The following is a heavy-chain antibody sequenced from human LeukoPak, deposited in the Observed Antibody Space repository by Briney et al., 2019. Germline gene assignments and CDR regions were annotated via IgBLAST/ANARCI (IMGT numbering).Heavy chain of an antibody. D-gene: IGHD3-22*01. V-gene: IGHV3-9*01. CDR2: ISWNSGSI. CDR3: AKDTEYYYDSSGYTFDY. Sequence: GGSLRLSCAASGFTFDDYAMHWVRQAPGKGLEWVSGISWNSGSIGYADSVKGRFTISRDNAKNSLYLQMNSLRAEDTALYYCAKDTEYYYDSSGYTFDYWGQGTLVAVSS. CDR1: GFTFDDYA. J-gene: IGHJ4*02.